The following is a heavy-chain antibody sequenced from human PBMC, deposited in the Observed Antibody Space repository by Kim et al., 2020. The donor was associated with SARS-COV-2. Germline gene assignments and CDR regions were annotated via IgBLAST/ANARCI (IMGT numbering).Heavy chain of an antibody. CDR1: GGSFSGYY. V-gene: IGHV4-34*01. Sequence: SETLSLTCAVYGGSFSGYYWSWIRQPPGKGLEWIGEINHSGRTNYNPSLKSRVTISVDASQDQFSLKLCSVTAADTAVYDCASGLRITGTGDAFDIWGQGTMVSVCS. CDR3: ASGLRITGTGDAFDI. CDR2: INHSGRT. D-gene: IGHD1-7*01. J-gene: IGHJ3*02.